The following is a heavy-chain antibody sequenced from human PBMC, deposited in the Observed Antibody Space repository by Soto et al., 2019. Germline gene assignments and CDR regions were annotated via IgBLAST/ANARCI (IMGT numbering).Heavy chain of an antibody. CDR1: GGSISSYY. Sequence: SETLSLTCTVSGGSISSYYWSWIRQPPGKGLEWIGYIYYSGSTNYNPSLKSRVTISVDTSKNQFSLKLSSVTAADTAVYYCAREGSSSGPREYYFDYWGQGTLVTVSS. CDR3: AREGSSSGPREYYFDY. J-gene: IGHJ4*02. D-gene: IGHD3-22*01. CDR2: IYYSGST. V-gene: IGHV4-59*01.